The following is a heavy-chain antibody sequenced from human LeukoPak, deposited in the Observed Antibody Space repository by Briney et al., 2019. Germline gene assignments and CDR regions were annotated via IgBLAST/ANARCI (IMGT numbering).Heavy chain of an antibody. J-gene: IGHJ4*02. Sequence: PGGSLRLSCAAAGFTFSTYGMSWVRQAPGKGLEWVSGISGGGDRTSYAQSVKGRFTISRDNFKNMLYLQMNSLRAEDTAVYYCTKRGAEVGETVAPGDYWGQGTLLTVSS. D-gene: IGHD1-26*01. CDR1: GFTFSTYG. V-gene: IGHV3-23*01. CDR3: TKRGAEVGETVAPGDY. CDR2: ISGGGDRT.